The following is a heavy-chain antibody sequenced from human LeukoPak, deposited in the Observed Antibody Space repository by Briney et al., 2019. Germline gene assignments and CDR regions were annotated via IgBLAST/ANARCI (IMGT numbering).Heavy chain of an antibody. CDR2: IYYSGST. CDR1: GGSISSSSYY. J-gene: IGHJ6*03. Sequence: SETLSLTCTVSGGSISSSSYYWGWIRQPPGKGLEWIGSIYYSGSTYYNPSLKSRVTISVDTSKNQFSLKLSSVTAADTAVYYCASEPYSNYDYYYYMDVWGKGTTVAVSS. D-gene: IGHD4-11*01. V-gene: IGHV4-39*01. CDR3: ASEPYSNYDYYYYMDV.